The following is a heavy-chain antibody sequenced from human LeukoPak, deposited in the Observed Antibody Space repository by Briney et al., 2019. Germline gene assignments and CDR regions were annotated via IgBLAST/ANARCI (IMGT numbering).Heavy chain of an antibody. J-gene: IGHJ6*03. Sequence: ASVKVSCKASGGTFSSYAISWVRQAPGQGLEWMGWIYRNSGGTNYAQKFQGRVTMTRDTSISTAYMELSRLRSDDTAVYYCARGKTGSYYSRSYYMDVWGKGTTVTISS. V-gene: IGHV1-2*02. CDR3: ARGKTGSYYSRSYYMDV. D-gene: IGHD3-10*01. CDR1: GGTFSSYA. CDR2: IYRNSGGT.